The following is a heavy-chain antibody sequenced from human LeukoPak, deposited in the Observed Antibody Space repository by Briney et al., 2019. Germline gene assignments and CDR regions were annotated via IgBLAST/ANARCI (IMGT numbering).Heavy chain of an antibody. CDR1: GGSFSGYY. CDR2: INHSGSG. V-gene: IGHV4-34*01. D-gene: IGHD7-27*01. J-gene: IGHJ4*01. Sequence: SETLSLTCGVFGGSFSGYYWSWIRQPPGKGLEWIGEINHSGSGNYNSSLKSRVTISVDTSKNQFSLKLSSVTAADTAVYYCASRKLGNDYWGQGTLVTVSS. CDR3: ASRKLGNDY.